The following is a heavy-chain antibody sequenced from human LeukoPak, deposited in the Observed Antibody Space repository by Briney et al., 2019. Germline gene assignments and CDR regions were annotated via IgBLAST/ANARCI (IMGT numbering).Heavy chain of an antibody. Sequence: ASVKVSCKASGYTFTSYGISWVRQAPGQGLEWMGWISAYNGNTNYAQELQGRVTMTTDTSTSTAYMELRSLRSDDTAVYYCARVGTMVRGVILFYYYYGMDVWGQGTTVTVSS. CDR3: ARVGTMVRGVILFYYYYGMDV. D-gene: IGHD3-10*01. CDR2: ISAYNGNT. CDR1: GYTFTSYG. V-gene: IGHV1-18*01. J-gene: IGHJ6*02.